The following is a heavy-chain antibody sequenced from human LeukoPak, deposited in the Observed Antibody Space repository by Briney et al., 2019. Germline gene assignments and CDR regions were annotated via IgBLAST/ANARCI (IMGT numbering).Heavy chain of an antibody. CDR1: GFTFSSFW. V-gene: IGHV3-23*01. Sequence: GGSLRLSCAASGFTFSSFWMSWVRQAPGKGLEWVSSIFPSGGEIHYADSVRGRFTISRDNSKSTLSLQMNSLRAEDTAIYYCATYRQVLLPFESWGQGTLVTVSS. J-gene: IGHJ4*02. CDR3: ATYRQVLLPFES. D-gene: IGHD2-8*02. CDR2: IFPSGGEI.